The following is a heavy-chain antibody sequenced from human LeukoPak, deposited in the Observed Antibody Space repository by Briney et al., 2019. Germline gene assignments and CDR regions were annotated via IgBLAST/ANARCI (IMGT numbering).Heavy chain of an antibody. CDR1: GFTFSSYS. CDR3: ARDGTRGSGSPPLSD. Sequence: GGSLRLSCAASGFTFSSYSMNWVRQAPGKGLEWVSSISSSSSYIYYADSVKGRFTISRDNAKNSLYLQMNSLRAEDTAVYYCARDGTRGSGSPPLSDWGQGTMVTVSS. V-gene: IGHV3-21*01. D-gene: IGHD3-10*01. CDR2: ISSSSSYI. J-gene: IGHJ3*01.